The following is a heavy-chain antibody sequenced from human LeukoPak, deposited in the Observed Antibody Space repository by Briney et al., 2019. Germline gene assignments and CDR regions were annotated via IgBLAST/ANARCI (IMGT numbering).Heavy chain of an antibody. CDR1: GYTFTSYG. CDR3: ARVYCSSTSCSALAFDI. J-gene: IGHJ3*02. D-gene: IGHD2-2*01. Sequence: GASVKVSCKASGYTFTSYGISWVRQAPGQGLEWMGWISAYNGNTNYAQKLQGRVTMTTDTSTSTAYMELRSLRSDDTAVYYCARVYCSSTSCSALAFDIWGQGTMVTVSS. V-gene: IGHV1-18*01. CDR2: ISAYNGNT.